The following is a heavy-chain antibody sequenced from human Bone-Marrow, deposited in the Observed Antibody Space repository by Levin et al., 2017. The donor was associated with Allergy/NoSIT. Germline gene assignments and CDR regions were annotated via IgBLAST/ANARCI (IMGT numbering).Heavy chain of an antibody. CDR3: ARDRYYYKTYYYDSSGYIIPGLMGY. J-gene: IGHJ4*02. Sequence: GESLKISCKASGYTFTSYYMHWVRQAPGQGLEWMGIINPSGGSTSYAQKFQGRVTMTRDTSTSTVYMELSSLRSEDTAVYYCARDRYYYKTYYYDSSGYIIPGLMGYWGQGTLVTVSS. V-gene: IGHV1-46*01. CDR1: GYTFTSYY. D-gene: IGHD3-22*01. CDR2: INPSGGST.